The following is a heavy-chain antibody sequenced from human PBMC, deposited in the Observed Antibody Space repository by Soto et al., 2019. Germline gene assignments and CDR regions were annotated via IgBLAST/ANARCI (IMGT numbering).Heavy chain of an antibody. V-gene: IGHV4-31*03. CDR1: GGSVSGGVYY. D-gene: IGHD6-19*01. CDR3: ARSSVAGAGYFQH. J-gene: IGHJ1*01. Sequence: QVQLQESGPGLVKPSQTLSLTYTVSGGSVSGGVYYWNWIRQHPEKGLEWIGYIYYSGSTYYNPSLRSRVTISADTSKNQFSRKLSSVTVADTAVYYCARSSVAGAGYFQHWGQGTQVIVSS. CDR2: IYYSGST.